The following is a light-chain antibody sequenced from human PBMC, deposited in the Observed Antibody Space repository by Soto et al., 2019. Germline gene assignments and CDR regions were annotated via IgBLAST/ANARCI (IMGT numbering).Light chain of an antibody. Sequence: QSALTQPASVSGSPGQSITISCTGTSSDVGSYKLVSWYQQHPGKAPKLLIYEGTKRPSGVSNRFSGSKSGNTASLTISGLQAEDEADYYCCSYARSSTYYVFGTGTNSPS. J-gene: IGLJ1*01. CDR1: SSDVGSYKL. CDR3: CSYARSSTYYV. V-gene: IGLV2-23*01. CDR2: EGT.